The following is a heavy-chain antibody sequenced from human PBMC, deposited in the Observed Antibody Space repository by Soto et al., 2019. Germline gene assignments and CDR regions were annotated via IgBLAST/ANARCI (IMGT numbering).Heavy chain of an antibody. V-gene: IGHV1-18*01. Sequence: ASVKLSCKACGDSFSLYGINWVRQAPKQGLEWMGWINPSDGNRNFAQKFEDRVTMTTATSTNTVFLELRSLKSDDTAIYYCARDRLRGYDSSGFYSWGQGTMLTVSS. J-gene: IGHJ4*02. CDR2: INPSDGNR. CDR3: ARDRLRGYDSSGFYS. D-gene: IGHD3-22*01. CDR1: GDSFSLYG.